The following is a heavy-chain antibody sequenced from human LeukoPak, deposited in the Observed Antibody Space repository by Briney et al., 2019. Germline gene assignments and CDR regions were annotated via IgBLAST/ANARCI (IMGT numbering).Heavy chain of an antibody. CDR1: GGSFSGYY. Sequence: SETLSLTCAVYGGSFSGYYWTWIRQPPGRGLEWIGEMNHSGSANYNPSLKSRVTISVDTSKNQSSLKLSSVTAADTAVYYCARGRIAAAGTGVGYYFDYWGQGTLVTVSS. D-gene: IGHD6-13*01. V-gene: IGHV4-34*01. J-gene: IGHJ4*02. CDR3: ARGRIAAAGTGVGYYFDY. CDR2: MNHSGSA.